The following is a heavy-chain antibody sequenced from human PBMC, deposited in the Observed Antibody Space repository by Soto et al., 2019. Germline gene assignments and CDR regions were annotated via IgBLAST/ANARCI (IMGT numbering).Heavy chain of an antibody. V-gene: IGHV1-2*06. D-gene: IGHD2-8*01. CDR2: INPKSGGT. CDR3: AWGDSTDCSNGVCSFFYNHDMDV. J-gene: IGHJ6*02. Sequence: QVQLVQSGAEVKKPGASVKVSCKASGYSFTDYHIHWVRQAPGQGLEWLGRINPKSGGTSTAQKFQGGVTMPTDTSISTATMELTRLTSDDTAIYYCAWGDSTDCSNGVCSFFYNHDMDVWGQGTTVTVSS. CDR1: GYSFTDYH.